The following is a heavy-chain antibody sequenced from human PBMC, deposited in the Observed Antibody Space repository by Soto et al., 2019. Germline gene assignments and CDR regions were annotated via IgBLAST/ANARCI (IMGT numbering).Heavy chain of an antibody. CDR3: AKPITIIVVVLTQMYY. CDR1: GFTFSSYA. CDR2: ISGSGGST. Sequence: GMSLRVSWSASGFTFSSYAMSWVRQAPGKGLEWVSAISGSGGSTYYADSVKGRFTISRDNSKNTLYLHRNSLRAEDTAGYYCAKPITIIVVVLTQMYYCGPGTPVTVSS. J-gene: IGHJ4*02. D-gene: IGHD3-22*01. V-gene: IGHV3-23*01.